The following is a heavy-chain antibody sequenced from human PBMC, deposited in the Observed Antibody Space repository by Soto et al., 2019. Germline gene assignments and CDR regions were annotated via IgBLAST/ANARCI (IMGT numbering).Heavy chain of an antibody. J-gene: IGHJ4*02. Sequence: QLQLQESGPGLVKPSETLSLTCTVSGASISSSSYYWGWIRQPPGKGLEWIATIYYSGSTYDNPSLKSRVTISIDTSNNQFSLRLSSVTAADTAVYYCARHLGDYYGQFAYWGQGTLVTVSS. V-gene: IGHV4-39*01. CDR1: GASISSSSYY. CDR2: IYYSGST. CDR3: ARHLGDYYGQFAY. D-gene: IGHD1-26*01.